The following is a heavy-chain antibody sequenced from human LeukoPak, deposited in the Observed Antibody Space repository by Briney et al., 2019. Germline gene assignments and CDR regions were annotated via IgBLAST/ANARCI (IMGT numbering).Heavy chain of an antibody. V-gene: IGHV4-4*07. Sequence: SETLSLTCTVSDGSIRNYYWSWIRQPAGKGLEWIGRIYNNGSSNFKPSLKSRLTMSVDTSKSQLSLKLISVTAADTAVYYCARDSSAAGTFDYWGQGTLVTVSS. D-gene: IGHD6-13*01. CDR2: IYNNGSS. J-gene: IGHJ4*02. CDR3: ARDSSAAGTFDY. CDR1: DGSIRNYY.